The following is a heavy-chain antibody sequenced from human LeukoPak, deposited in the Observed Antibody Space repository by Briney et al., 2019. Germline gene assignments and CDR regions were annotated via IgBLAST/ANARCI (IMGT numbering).Heavy chain of an antibody. CDR1: GFTFDDYA. CDR2: ISWNSGSI. Sequence: GGSLRLSCAASGFTFDDYAMHWVRQAPGKGLEWVSGISWNSGSIGYADSVKGRFTISRDNAKNSLYLQMNSLRAEDTALYYCAKDDYDSSGYYGFDYWGQGTLVTVSS. V-gene: IGHV3-9*01. J-gene: IGHJ4*02. CDR3: AKDDYDSSGYYGFDY. D-gene: IGHD3-22*01.